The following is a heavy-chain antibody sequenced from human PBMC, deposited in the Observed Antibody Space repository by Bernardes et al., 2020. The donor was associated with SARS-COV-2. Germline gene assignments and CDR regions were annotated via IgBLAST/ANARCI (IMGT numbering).Heavy chain of an antibody. CDR3: ARDDKLLWFRELLSGYYYYYYMDV. V-gene: IGHV3-21*01. CDR2: ISSSSSYI. D-gene: IGHD3-10*01. CDR1: GFTFSSYS. Sequence: GGSLRLSCAASGFTFSSYSMNWVRQAPGKGLEWVSSISSSSSYIYYADSVKGRFTISRDNAKNSLYLQMNSLRAEDTAVYYCARDDKLLWFRELLSGYYYYYYMDVWGKGTTVTVSS. J-gene: IGHJ6*03.